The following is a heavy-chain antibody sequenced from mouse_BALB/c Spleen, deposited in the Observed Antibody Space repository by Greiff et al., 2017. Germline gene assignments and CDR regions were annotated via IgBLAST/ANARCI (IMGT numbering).Heavy chain of an antibody. V-gene: IGHV2-2*02. CDR1: GFSLTSYG. CDR3: ARNKRYDGGWYFDV. Sequence: VQLVESGPGLVQPSQSLSITCTVSGFSLTSYGVHWVRQSPGKGLEWLGVIWSGGSTDYNAAFISRLSISKDNSKSQVFFKMNSLQANDTAIYYCARNKRYDGGWYFDVWGAGTTVTVSS. J-gene: IGHJ1*01. CDR2: IWSGGST. D-gene: IGHD2-14*01.